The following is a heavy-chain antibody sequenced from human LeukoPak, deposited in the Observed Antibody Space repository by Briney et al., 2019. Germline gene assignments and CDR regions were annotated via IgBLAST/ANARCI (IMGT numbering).Heavy chain of an antibody. CDR3: ATIAAAGTGIGYFDY. Sequence: ASVKVSCKAFGYTFTGYYMHWVRQAPGQGLEWMGWIIPNSGGTNYAQKFQGRVTMTRDTSISTAYMELSRLRSDDTAVYHCATIAAAGTGIGYFDYWGQGTLVSVSS. D-gene: IGHD6-13*01. CDR1: GYTFTGYY. CDR2: IIPNSGGT. V-gene: IGHV1-2*02. J-gene: IGHJ4*02.